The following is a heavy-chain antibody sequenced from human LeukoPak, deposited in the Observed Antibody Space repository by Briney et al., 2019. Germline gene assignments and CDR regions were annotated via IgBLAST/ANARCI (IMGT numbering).Heavy chain of an antibody. CDR1: GFSFDDYA. CDR2: ITGNGGTI. J-gene: IGHJ4*02. D-gene: IGHD3-22*01. Sequence: AGRSLRLSCAACGFSFDDYAMHWVRQAPGKGLEWVSGITGNGGTIAYADSVKGRFTVSRDNAKSSLYLQMSSLRAEDMALYYCVRESGSYYFDYWGQGTLVTVSS. V-gene: IGHV3-9*03. CDR3: VRESGSYYFDY.